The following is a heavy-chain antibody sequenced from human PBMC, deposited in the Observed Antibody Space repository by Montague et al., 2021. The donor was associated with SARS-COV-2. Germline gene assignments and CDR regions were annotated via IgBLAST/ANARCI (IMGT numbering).Heavy chain of an antibody. V-gene: IGHV4-34*01. CDR1: GGSLSGYY. Sequence: SETLSLTCAVYGGSLSGYYWSWIRQPPGKGLEWIGEINHSGSTNXNPSLKSRVTISLDTSKNQFSLKLSSVTAADTAVYYCARGRRRYNWRDETSYYYGMDVWGRGTTVTVSS. CDR2: INHSGST. CDR3: ARGRRRYNWRDETSYYYGMDV. D-gene: IGHD1-20*01. J-gene: IGHJ6*02.